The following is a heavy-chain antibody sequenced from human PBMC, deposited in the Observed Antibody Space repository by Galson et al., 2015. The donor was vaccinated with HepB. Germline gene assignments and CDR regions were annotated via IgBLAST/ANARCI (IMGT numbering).Heavy chain of an antibody. CDR2: INSDGSST. V-gene: IGHV3-74*01. CDR3: ALIGGGYCSGGSCYSNDY. J-gene: IGHJ4*02. D-gene: IGHD2-15*01. Sequence: SLRLSCAASGFTFSSYWMHWVRQAPGKGLVWVSRINSDGSSTSYADSVKGRFTISRDNAKNTLYLQMNSLRAEDTAVYYCALIGGGYCSGGSCYSNDYWGQGTLVTVSS. CDR1: GFTFSSYW.